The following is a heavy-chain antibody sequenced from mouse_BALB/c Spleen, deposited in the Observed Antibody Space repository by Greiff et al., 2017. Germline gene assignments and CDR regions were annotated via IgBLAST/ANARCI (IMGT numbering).Heavy chain of an antibody. J-gene: IGHJ4*01. CDR3: TRGRSYAMDY. Sequence: LQQPGAELVKPGASVKLSCKASGYTFTSYWMHWVKQRHGQGLEWIGNIYPGSGSTNYDEKFKSKGTLTVDTSSSTAYIHLSSLTSEDSAVYYCTRGRSYAMDYWGQGTSVTVSS. CDR2: IYPGSGST. V-gene: IGHV1S22*01. CDR1: GYTFTSYW.